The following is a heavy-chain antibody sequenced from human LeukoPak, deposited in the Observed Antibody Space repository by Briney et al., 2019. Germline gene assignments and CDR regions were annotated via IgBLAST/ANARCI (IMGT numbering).Heavy chain of an antibody. CDR2: ISYSGST. Sequence: SETLSLTCTVSGGSISGYSWSWIRQPPGKGLDWIGYISYSGSTNYNPSLKSRATISVDTSKNQFSLKLSSVTAADTAVYFCARGGDGDYHDAFDIWGQGTMVTVSS. J-gene: IGHJ3*02. CDR1: GGSISGYS. D-gene: IGHD4-17*01. CDR3: ARGGDGDYHDAFDI. V-gene: IGHV4-59*01.